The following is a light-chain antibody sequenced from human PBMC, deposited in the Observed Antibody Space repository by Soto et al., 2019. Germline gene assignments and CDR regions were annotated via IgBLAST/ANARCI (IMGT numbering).Light chain of an antibody. CDR2: WAS. V-gene: IGKV2-28*01. CDR3: LPALLSPIT. J-gene: IGKJ5*01. Sequence: DIVMTQSPLSLPVTPGEPASISCRSSQSLLHSNEYNYVDWYLQKPGQSPQLLLYWASNRVSGVPERFVCSGSGTDFTLKISTVVAEDVVVYFCLPALLSPITLCKGTRLGI. CDR1: QSLLHSNEYNY.